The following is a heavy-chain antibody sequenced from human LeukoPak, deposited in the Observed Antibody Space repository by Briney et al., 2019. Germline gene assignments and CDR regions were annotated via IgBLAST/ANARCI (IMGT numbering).Heavy chain of an antibody. CDR2: INAYNGNT. J-gene: IGHJ4*02. CDR3: ARGSQWTAASDY. CDR1: GYTFTSYG. Sequence: ASVTVSFKASGYTFTSYGISWVRQPPGQGLEWMGWINAYNGNTNYAHKLQGRVTMTTDPSTSIDYMGLKSLGSDDTAVYYCARGSQWTAASDYWGQGTLVTVSS. D-gene: IGHD2-2*01. V-gene: IGHV1-18*04.